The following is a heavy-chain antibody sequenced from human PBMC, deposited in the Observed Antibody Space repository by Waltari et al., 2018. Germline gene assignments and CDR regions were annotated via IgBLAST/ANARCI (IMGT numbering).Heavy chain of an antibody. CDR2: ISGYNGNT. CDR3: AREGRSSGYRKTQGVDY. V-gene: IGHV1-18*01. D-gene: IGHD3-22*01. CDR1: GYTFTSYG. Sequence: QVQLVQSGAEVKKPGASVKVSCKASGYTFTSYGISWVRQAPGQGLEWMGWISGYNGNTNYEQKLQGRVTMTTDTSTSTAYMELRSLRADDTALYYCAREGRSSGYRKTQGVDYWGQGTLVTVSS. J-gene: IGHJ4*02.